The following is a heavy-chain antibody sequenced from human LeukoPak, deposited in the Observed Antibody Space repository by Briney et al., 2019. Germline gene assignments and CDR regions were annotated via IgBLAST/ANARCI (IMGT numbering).Heavy chain of an antibody. CDR3: ASQYNSSTHNWFDP. J-gene: IGHJ5*02. V-gene: IGHV3-74*01. Sequence: GESLRLSCAASGFTFSSYWMHWVRQAPGKGLVWVSRINSDGSSTSYADSVKGRFTISRDNAKNTLYLQMNSLRAEDTAVYYCASQYNSSTHNWFDPWGQGTLVTVSS. CDR2: INSDGSST. CDR1: GFTFSSYW. D-gene: IGHD6-6*01.